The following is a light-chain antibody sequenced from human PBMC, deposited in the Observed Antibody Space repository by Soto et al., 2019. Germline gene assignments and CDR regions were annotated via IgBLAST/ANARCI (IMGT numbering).Light chain of an antibody. V-gene: IGKV4-1*01. CDR1: HSVLYSSNNKDY. CDR3: QHYNSYSEA. CDR2: KAS. J-gene: IGKJ1*01. Sequence: DIILTQSPESLAVSLDERATINCKSSHSVLYSSNNKDYLAWYQQKPGKAPKLLIYKASTLKSGVPSRFSGSGSGTEFTLTISSLQPDDFATYYCQHYNSYSEAFGQGTKVDI.